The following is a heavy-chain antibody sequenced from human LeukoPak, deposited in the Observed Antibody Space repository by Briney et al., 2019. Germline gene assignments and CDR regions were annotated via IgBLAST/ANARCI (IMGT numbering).Heavy chain of an antibody. V-gene: IGHV4-34*01. Sequence: SETLSLTCAVYGGSFSGYYWSWIRQPPGKGPEWIGEINHSGSTNYNPSLKSRVTISVDTSKNQFSLKLSSVTAADTAVYYCARGPTAYYYYYGMDVWGQGTTVTVSS. D-gene: IGHD5-18*01. CDR2: INHSGST. J-gene: IGHJ6*02. CDR1: GGSFSGYY. CDR3: ARGPTAYYYYYGMDV.